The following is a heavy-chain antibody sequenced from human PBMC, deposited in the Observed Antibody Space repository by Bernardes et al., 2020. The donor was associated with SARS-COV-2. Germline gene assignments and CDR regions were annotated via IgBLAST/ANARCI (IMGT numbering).Heavy chain of an antibody. Sequence: ASVKVSCKASGYTFTSYYLHWVRQAPGQGLEWMGIINPSGGSTSYAQKFQGRVTMTRDTSTSTVYMELSSLRSEDTAVYYCAREIGVVNRTYLQYYYFYYGMDVWGQGTTVTVSS. CDR1: GYTFTSYY. CDR2: INPSGGST. J-gene: IGHJ6*02. CDR3: AREIGVVNRTYLQYYYFYYGMDV. V-gene: IGHV1-46*01. D-gene: IGHD3-3*01.